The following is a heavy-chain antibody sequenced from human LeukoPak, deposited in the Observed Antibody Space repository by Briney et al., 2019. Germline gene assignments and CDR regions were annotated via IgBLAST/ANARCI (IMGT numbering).Heavy chain of an antibody. CDR3: GRGTPYISGWYPSSY. V-gene: IGHV3-43*02. CDR1: GFTFADFA. J-gene: IGHJ4*02. Sequence: GGSLRLSCAASGFTFADFAMHWVRQAPGKGLEWLSLISGDGGSPYYADSVKGRFTISRDNSKNSLYLQMNSLRTEDTAFYYCGRGTPYISGWYPSSYWGQGTPVTVPS. D-gene: IGHD6-19*01. CDR2: ISGDGGSP.